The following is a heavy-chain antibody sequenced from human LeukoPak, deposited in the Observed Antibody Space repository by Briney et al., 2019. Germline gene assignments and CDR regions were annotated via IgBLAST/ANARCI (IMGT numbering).Heavy chain of an antibody. J-gene: IGHJ4*02. CDR3: ARVSEYSSSSSDY. D-gene: IGHD6-6*01. V-gene: IGHV3-21*01. Sequence: GGSLRLSCAASGFTFNSYSMNWVRQAPGKGLEWVSSISSSSSYIYYADSVKGRFTISRDNAKNSLYLQMNSLRAEDTAVYYCARVSEYSSSSSDYWGQGTLVTVSS. CDR1: GFTFNSYS. CDR2: ISSSSSYI.